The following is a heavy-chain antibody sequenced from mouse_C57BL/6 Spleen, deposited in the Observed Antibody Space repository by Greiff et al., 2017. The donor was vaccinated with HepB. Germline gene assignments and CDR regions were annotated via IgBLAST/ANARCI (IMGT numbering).Heavy chain of an antibody. D-gene: IGHD1-1*01. CDR3: ARHNYYGSSSDWYFDV. V-gene: IGHV5-12*01. Sequence: EVQLKESGGGLVQPGGSLKLSCAASGFTFSDYYMYWVRQTPEKRLEWVAYISNGGGSTYYPDTVKGRFTISRDNAKNTLYLQMSRLKSEDTAMYYCARHNYYGSSSDWYFDVWGTGTTVTVSS. J-gene: IGHJ1*03. CDR1: GFTFSDYY. CDR2: ISNGGGST.